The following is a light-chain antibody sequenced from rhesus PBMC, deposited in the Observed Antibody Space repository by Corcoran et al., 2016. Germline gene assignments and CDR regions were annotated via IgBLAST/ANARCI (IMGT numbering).Light chain of an antibody. J-gene: IGKJ4*01. Sequence: DIQMTQSPSALSASVGDTVTITCRASQDISSHLAWYQQKPGKAPKPLIYFTSNLQSGVPSRFSGSGSGTYFTLTNSSLQPEDFAVYYCQQHHDYPLTFGGGTKVEIK. CDR2: FTS. CDR3: QQHHDYPLT. V-gene: IGKV1S14*01. CDR1: QDISSH.